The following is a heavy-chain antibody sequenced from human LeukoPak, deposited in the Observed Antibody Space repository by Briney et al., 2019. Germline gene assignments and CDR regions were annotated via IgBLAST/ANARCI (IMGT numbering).Heavy chain of an antibody. CDR3: ASGPGTPKGIYY. CDR1: GGTFSSYA. Sequence: SVKVSCKASGGTFSSYAISWVRQAPGQGLEWMGGIITIFGTANYAQKFQGRVTITADESTSTAYMELSSLRSEDTAVYYCASGPGTPKGIYYWGQGTLVTVSS. D-gene: IGHD3-3*02. CDR2: IITIFGTA. V-gene: IGHV1-69*13. J-gene: IGHJ4*02.